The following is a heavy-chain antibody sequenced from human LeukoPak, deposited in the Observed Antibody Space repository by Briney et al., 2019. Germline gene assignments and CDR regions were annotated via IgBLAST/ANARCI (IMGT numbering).Heavy chain of an antibody. CDR3: AREGYCSGDKCPVAS. CDR1: GYTFTSYC. V-gene: IGHV1-46*01. CDR2: INPSGGST. D-gene: IGHD2-15*01. J-gene: IGHJ4*02. Sequence: ASVKVSCKASGYTFTSYCMHWVRQAPGQGLEWMGIINPSGGSTSYAQKFQGRVTMTRDMSTSTVYMELSSLRSEDTAVYYCAREGYCSGDKCPVASWGQGTLVTVSS.